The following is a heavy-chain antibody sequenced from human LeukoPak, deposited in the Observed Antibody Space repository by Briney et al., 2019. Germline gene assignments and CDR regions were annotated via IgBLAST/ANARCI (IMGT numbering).Heavy chain of an antibody. D-gene: IGHD3-10*01. CDR3: ARPLSGGRDY. CDR2: IYPGDSDT. Sequence: GESLKISCKGSGYSFTNYWIGWVRQMPGKGLEWMGIIYPGDSDTRYNPSFEGQVTISADRSLNTAYPQWSSLKASDTAIYYCARPLSGGRDYWGQGTLVTVSS. V-gene: IGHV5-51*01. J-gene: IGHJ4*02. CDR1: GYSFTNYW.